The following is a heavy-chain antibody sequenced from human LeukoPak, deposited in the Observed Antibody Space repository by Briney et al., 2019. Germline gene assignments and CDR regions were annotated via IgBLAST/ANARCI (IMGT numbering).Heavy chain of an antibody. CDR1: GFTFSDYY. CDR2: ISGSSSYI. CDR3: ARAETRVTGPHWFDP. J-gene: IGHJ5*02. D-gene: IGHD4-17*01. Sequence: PGGSLRLSCAASGFTFSDYYMNWIRQAPGKGLEWVSYISGSSSYIYYADSVRGRFTISRDNAKNSLYLQMNSLRAEDTAVYYCARAETRVTGPHWFDPWGHGTLVTVFS. V-gene: IGHV3-11*04.